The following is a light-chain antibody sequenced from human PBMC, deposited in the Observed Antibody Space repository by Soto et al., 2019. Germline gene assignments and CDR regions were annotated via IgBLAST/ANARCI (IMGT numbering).Light chain of an antibody. V-gene: IGKV3-20*01. J-gene: IGKJ1*01. Sequence: EVVLTQSPGTGSLSPMEVAARSVMASQSVSSLYLAWFQQKPGQAPRLLFYRASTRATGIPDRFSGSGSGTDFTLTISRLEPQDFAVDHCHQYGTSPRMFGQGTKVAI. CDR1: QSVSSLY. CDR2: RAS. CDR3: HQYGTSPRM.